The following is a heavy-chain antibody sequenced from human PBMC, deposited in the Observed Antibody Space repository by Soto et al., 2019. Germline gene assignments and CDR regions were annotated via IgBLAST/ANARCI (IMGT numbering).Heavy chain of an antibody. V-gene: IGHV2-5*02. CDR2: IYWADDK. D-gene: IGHD5-18*01. CDR1: GFSVSTRGVG. Sequence: QITLKESGPTLVKPTQTLTLTCTFSGFSVSTRGVGVGWIRQPPGKALEWLALIYWADDKRYRPSLKSRFSLTKDSSKNPAVLTMTNMDPVDTGAYYCAHKGDGYSGVKYWGQGTLVTVSS. J-gene: IGHJ4*02. CDR3: AHKGDGYSGVKY.